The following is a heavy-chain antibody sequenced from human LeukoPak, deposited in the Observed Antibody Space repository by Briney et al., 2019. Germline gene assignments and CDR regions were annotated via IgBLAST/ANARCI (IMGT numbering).Heavy chain of an antibody. V-gene: IGHV7-4-1*02. D-gene: IGHD5-18*01. CDR3: ASMAIYSYGDMSD. CDR1: GYTFTSYA. J-gene: IGHJ4*02. CDR2: INTNTGNP. Sequence: GASVKVSCKASGYTFTSYAMTWVRQAPGQGLEWMGRINTNTGNPTYAQGFTGRFVFSLDTSVSTAYLQISSLKAEDTAVYYCASMAIYSYGDMSDWGQGTLVTVSS.